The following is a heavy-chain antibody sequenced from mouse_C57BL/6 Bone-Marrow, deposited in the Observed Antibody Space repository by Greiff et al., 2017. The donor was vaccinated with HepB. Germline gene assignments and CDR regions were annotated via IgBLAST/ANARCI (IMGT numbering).Heavy chain of an antibody. J-gene: IGHJ4*01. CDR2: IDPEDGEA. Sequence: EVQLQQSGAELVKPGASVKLSCTASGFNIKDYYMHWVKQRTEQGLEWIGRIDPEDGEAKYAQKFQGKATITADTSSNPAYLQLSSLTSEDTAVYYCARWDYGCYYAMDYWGQGTSVTVSS. V-gene: IGHV14-2*01. CDR1: GFNIKDYY. D-gene: IGHD2-4*01. CDR3: ARWDYGCYYAMDY.